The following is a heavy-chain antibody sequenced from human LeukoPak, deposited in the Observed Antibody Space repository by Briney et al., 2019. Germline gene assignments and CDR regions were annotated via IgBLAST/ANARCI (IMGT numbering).Heavy chain of an antibody. J-gene: IGHJ3*02. CDR2: IYYSGST. CDR3: ARGRGRVYDAFDI. D-gene: IGHD3-10*01. Sequence: SETLSLTCPVYGGSITSGYYYWSWLRQPPGKGLEWIGYIYYSGSTHYNPSLKSRVTISVEKSKSQFSLKLSSVTAADTSVYYCARGRGRVYDAFDIWGQGTMVTVSS. CDR1: GGSITSGYYY. V-gene: IGHV4-30-4*08.